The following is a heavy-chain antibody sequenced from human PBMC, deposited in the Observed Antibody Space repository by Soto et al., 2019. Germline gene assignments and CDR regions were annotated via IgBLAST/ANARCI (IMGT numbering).Heavy chain of an antibody. V-gene: IGHV1-3*01. J-gene: IGHJ5*02. D-gene: IGHD6-19*01. CDR2: INAGNGNT. CDR1: GDTFTSYA. CDR3: ARRVEGSSGWTNRWFDP. Sequence: ASVKVSCKACGDTFTSYAMHWVRQAPGQRLEWMGWINAGNGNTKYSQKFQGRVTITRDTSASTAYMELSSLRSEDTAVYYCARRVEGSSGWTNRWFDPWGQGTLVTVSS.